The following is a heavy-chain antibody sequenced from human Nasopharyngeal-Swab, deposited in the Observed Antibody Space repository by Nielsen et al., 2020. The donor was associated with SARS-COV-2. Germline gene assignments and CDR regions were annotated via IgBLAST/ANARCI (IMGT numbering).Heavy chain of an antibody. CDR1: GFSFSDYY. CDR3: ASRPRFYYGSGSRTY. Sequence: GESLKISCAASGFSFSDYYMSWIRQAPGKGLEWVSYISSSSSTIYYADSVKGRFTISRDNAKNSLYLQMNSLRAEDTAVYYCASRPRFYYGSGSRTYWGKGTTVTVSS. V-gene: IGHV3-11*04. CDR2: ISSSSSTI. J-gene: IGHJ6*04. D-gene: IGHD3-10*01.